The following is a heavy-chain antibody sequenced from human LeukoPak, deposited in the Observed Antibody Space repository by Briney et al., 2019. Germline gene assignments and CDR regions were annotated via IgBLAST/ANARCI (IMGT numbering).Heavy chain of an antibody. CDR3: ASFPLDV. CDR2: ISSSGDTI. Sequence: PGGSLRLSCAVSGFTFSSYEMTWVRQAPGKGLEWVSFISSSGDTIYYADSVKGRFTISRDNVKNSLFLQMNSLRAEDTAVYYCASFPLDVWGTGTTVTISS. CDR1: GFTFSSYE. V-gene: IGHV3-48*03. J-gene: IGHJ6*04.